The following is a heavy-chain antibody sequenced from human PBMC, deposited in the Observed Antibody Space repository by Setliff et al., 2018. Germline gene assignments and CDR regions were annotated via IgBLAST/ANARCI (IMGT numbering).Heavy chain of an antibody. D-gene: IGHD3-3*01. CDR3: AKGGEYYDFWSGYPLEPPSYYYYYRDV. CDR2: ISGSGGST. J-gene: IGHJ6*03. V-gene: IGHV3-23*01. CDR1: GFTFSSYA. Sequence: PGESLKISCAASGFTFSSYAMSWVRQAPGKGLEWVSAISGSGGSTYYADSVKGRVTISRDNSKNTLYLQMNSLRAEDTAVYYCAKGGEYYDFWSGYPLEPPSYYYYYRDVWGKGTTVTVAS.